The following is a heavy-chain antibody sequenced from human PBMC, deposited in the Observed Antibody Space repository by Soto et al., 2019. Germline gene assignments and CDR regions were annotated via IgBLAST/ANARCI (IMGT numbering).Heavy chain of an antibody. J-gene: IGHJ3*02. D-gene: IGHD3-9*01. CDR1: GGSISSGGYS. Sequence: PSETLSLTCAVSGGSISSGGYSWSWIRQPPGKGLEWIGYIYHSGSTYYNPSLKSRVTISVDRSKNQFSLKLSSVTAADTAVYYCARAVGLGYDILTGHFPEAFDIWGQGTMVTVS. V-gene: IGHV4-30-2*01. CDR3: ARAVGLGYDILTGHFPEAFDI. CDR2: IYHSGST.